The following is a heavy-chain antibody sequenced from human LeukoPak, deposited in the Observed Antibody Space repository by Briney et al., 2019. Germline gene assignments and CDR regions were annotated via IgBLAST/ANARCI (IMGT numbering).Heavy chain of an antibody. CDR3: ARFSVAGTNFDY. D-gene: IGHD6-19*01. J-gene: IGHJ4*02. CDR2: IIPIFGTA. V-gene: IGHV1-69*13. Sequence: ASVKVSCKASAGTFSSYAISWVRQAPGQGLEWMGGIIPIFGTANYAQKFQGRVTITADESTSTAYMELSSLRSEDTAVYYCARFSVAGTNFDYWGQGTLVTVSS. CDR1: AGTFSSYA.